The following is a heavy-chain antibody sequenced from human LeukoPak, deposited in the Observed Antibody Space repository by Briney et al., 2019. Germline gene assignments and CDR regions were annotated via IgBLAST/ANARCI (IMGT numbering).Heavy chain of an antibody. D-gene: IGHD3-22*01. CDR3: ARDYYDSSGSFAAFDI. V-gene: IGHV1-69*13. Sequence: ASVKVSCKASGGTFSSYAISWVRQAPGQGLEWMGGIIPIFGTANYAQKFQGRVTITADESTSTAYMELGSLRSEDTAVYYCARDYYDSSGSFAAFDIWGQGTMVTVSS. CDR1: GGTFSSYA. CDR2: IIPIFGTA. J-gene: IGHJ3*02.